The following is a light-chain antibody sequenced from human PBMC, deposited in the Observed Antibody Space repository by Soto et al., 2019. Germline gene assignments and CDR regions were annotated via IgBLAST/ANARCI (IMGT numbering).Light chain of an antibody. J-gene: IGKJ4*01. CDR3: QHRSNWPLT. CDR2: GAS. CDR1: QSVRTK. V-gene: IGKV3D-15*01. Sequence: ETVMTQSPATLSVSPGERATLSCGASQSVRTKGAWYQQTPGQAPRLLIYGASSRATGIPARFSGSGSGTEFTLTISSLEPEDFAVYYCQHRSNWPLTFGGGTKVDIK.